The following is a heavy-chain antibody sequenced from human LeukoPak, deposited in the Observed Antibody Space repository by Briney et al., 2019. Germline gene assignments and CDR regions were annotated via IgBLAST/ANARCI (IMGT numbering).Heavy chain of an antibody. CDR3: ARHHRPIAARPDAFDI. CDR2: ISSSSSTI. V-gene: IGHV3-48*01. D-gene: IGHD6-6*01. Sequence: GGSLRLSCAASGFTFSSYSMNWVRQAPGKGLEWVSYISSSSSTIYYADSVKGRFTISRDNAKNSLYLQMNSLRAEDTAVYYCARHHRPIAARPDAFDIWGQGTMVTVSS. J-gene: IGHJ3*02. CDR1: GFTFSSYS.